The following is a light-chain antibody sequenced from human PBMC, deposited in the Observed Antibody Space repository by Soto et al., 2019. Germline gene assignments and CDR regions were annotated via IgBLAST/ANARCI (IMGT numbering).Light chain of an antibody. CDR1: QSISGW. V-gene: IGKV1-5*03. CDR2: KAS. CDR3: QQYDVYST. Sequence: DIPMTQSPATVSATVGDTVIIPRRASQSISGWLAWYQQKPGIAPKLLIYKASTLQDGVPPRFSGSGFGTEFTLTISSLQPDDCGLYYCQQYDVYSTFAQGTKVDIK. J-gene: IGKJ1*01.